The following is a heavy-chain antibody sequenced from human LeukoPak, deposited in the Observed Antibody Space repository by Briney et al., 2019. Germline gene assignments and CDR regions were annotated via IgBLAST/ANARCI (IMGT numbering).Heavy chain of an antibody. CDR3: ARGGPGTYYDFWSGYYRNWFDP. J-gene: IGHJ5*02. CDR2: INHSGST. D-gene: IGHD3-3*01. CDR1: GGSFSGYY. V-gene: IGHV4-34*01. Sequence: SETLSLTCAVYGGSFSGYYWSWIRQPPGKGLEWIGEINHSGSTNYNPSLKSRVTISVDTSKNQFSLKLSSVTAAYTAVYYCARGGPGTYYDFWSGYYRNWFDPWGQGTLVTVSS.